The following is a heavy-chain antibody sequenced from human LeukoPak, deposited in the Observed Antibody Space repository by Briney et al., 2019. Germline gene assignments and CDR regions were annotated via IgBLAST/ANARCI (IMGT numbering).Heavy chain of an antibody. CDR1: GYTFTSYG. Sequence: ASVKVSCKASGYTFTSYGISWVPQAPGQGLEWMGWISAYNGNTNYAQKFQGRVTMTRNTSISTAYMELSSLRSEDTAVYYCARVSGWSDAFDIWGQGTMVTVSS. CDR2: ISAYNGNT. CDR3: ARVSGWSDAFDI. D-gene: IGHD6-19*01. V-gene: IGHV1-18*01. J-gene: IGHJ3*02.